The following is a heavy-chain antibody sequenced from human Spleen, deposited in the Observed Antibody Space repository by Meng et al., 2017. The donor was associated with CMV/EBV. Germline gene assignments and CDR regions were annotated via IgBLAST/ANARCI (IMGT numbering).Heavy chain of an antibody. CDR1: GFSFSAYP. J-gene: IGHJ4*02. CDR2: MSFDGRSK. D-gene: IGHD6-19*01. Sequence: GGSLRLSCAASGFSFSAYPMHWVRLPPGKGLEWIALMSFDGRSKYYGDSAMGRFTVSRDNSKNTLYLQMNSLTVEDTAVYYCARDSSNSGLDYWGQGTLVTVSS. CDR3: ARDSSNSGLDY. V-gene: IGHV3-30*04.